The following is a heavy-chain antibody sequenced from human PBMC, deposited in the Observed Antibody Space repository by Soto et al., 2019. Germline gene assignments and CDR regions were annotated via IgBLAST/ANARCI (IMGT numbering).Heavy chain of an antibody. CDR3: TTSILIAAFDI. Sequence: GGSLRLSCAASGFTFSNAWMSWVRQAPGKGLEWVGRIKSKTDGVTTGYPAPLKGRFTISRYDSKNTLYLQMISLKTEDTAVYYCTTSILIAAFDIWGQGTMVTVSS. CDR2: IKSKTDGVTT. J-gene: IGHJ3*02. V-gene: IGHV3-15*01. D-gene: IGHD2-8*01. CDR1: GFTFSNAW.